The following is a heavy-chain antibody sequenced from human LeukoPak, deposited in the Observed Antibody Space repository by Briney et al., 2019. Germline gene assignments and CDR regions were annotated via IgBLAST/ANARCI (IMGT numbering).Heavy chain of an antibody. CDR1: GGSISSGDYS. D-gene: IGHD5-18*01. CDR2: IYHSGRT. Sequence: SETLSLICAVSGGSISSGDYSWSWIRQPPGKGLEWIGYIYHSGRTFYNPSLRSRVTISVDTSKNQISLEVTSVTAADTAVYYCARDGGYGHYDYWGRGTLVTVSS. CDR3: ARDGGYGHYDY. J-gene: IGHJ4*02. V-gene: IGHV4-30-2*01.